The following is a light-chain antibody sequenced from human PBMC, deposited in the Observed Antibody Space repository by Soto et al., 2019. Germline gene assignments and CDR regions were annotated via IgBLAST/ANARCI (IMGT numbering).Light chain of an antibody. CDR1: QSVSSN. J-gene: IGKJ2*01. Sequence: EIVMTQSPATLSVSPGERATLSCRASQSVSSNLAWYQQKPGQAPRLLIYGASTRATGIPARFSGSRSGTDFTPTISSLHSEDFAVYYCQQYNNWPYTFGQGTKLEIK. CDR2: GAS. V-gene: IGKV3-15*01. CDR3: QQYNNWPYT.